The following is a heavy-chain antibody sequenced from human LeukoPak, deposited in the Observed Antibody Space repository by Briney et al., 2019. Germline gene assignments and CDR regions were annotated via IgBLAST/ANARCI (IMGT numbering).Heavy chain of an antibody. D-gene: IGHD4/OR15-4a*01. CDR1: GGSISSSNYY. J-gene: IGHJ3*02. CDR3: ARAPMCCEVAFDI. Sequence: PSETLSLTCTVSGGSISSSNYYWGWIRQPPGKGLEWIGSIYYSGSTYYNPSLKSRVTISVDTSKNQFSLKLSSVTAADTAVYYCARAPMCCEVAFDIWGQGTMVTVSS. CDR2: IYYSGST. V-gene: IGHV4-39*07.